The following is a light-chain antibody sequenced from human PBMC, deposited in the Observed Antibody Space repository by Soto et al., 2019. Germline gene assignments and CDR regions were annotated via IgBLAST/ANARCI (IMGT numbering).Light chain of an antibody. CDR1: QSVSIW. Sequence: DIQMTQSPSTLSASVGDTVTITCRASQSVSIWLAWYQQKPGKAPKLLIYAASSLQSGVPSRFSGSGSGTDFTLTISTLQPEDFATYYCQQYHSYYPWTFGQGTKVDIK. CDR2: AAS. J-gene: IGKJ1*01. V-gene: IGKV1-5*01. CDR3: QQYHSYYPWT.